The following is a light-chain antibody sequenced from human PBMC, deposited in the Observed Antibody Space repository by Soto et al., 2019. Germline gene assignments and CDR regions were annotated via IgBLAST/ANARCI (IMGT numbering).Light chain of an antibody. CDR2: GAS. Sequence: ELVMTHSPATLSVSPGERATLSCRASQSISSRFAWYQQKPGQAPRLLIYGASARVTGIPARFSGSGSGTEFTLTISSLQSEDFAVYYCQQYVDWPGTFGQGTKVDI. CDR3: QQYVDWPGT. CDR1: QSISSR. V-gene: IGKV3-15*01. J-gene: IGKJ1*01.